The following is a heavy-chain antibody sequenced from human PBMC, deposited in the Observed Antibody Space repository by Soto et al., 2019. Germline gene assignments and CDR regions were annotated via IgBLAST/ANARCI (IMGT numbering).Heavy chain of an antibody. Sequence: PSETLSLTCAVSGGSISSGGYSCNWIRQPPGKGLEWIGYIYHSGSTYYNPSLKSRVTISVDSSKNQFSLKLSSVTAADTAVYYCAREGVSSSWYNYYGMDVWGQGTTVTVSS. D-gene: IGHD6-13*01. V-gene: IGHV4-30-2*01. J-gene: IGHJ6*02. CDR3: AREGVSSSWYNYYGMDV. CDR2: IYHSGST. CDR1: GGSISSGGYS.